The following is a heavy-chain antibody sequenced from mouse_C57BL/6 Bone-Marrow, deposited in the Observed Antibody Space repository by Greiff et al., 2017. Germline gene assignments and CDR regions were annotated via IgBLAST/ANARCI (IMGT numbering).Heavy chain of an antibody. J-gene: IGHJ1*03. V-gene: IGHV3-6*01. CDR2: ISYDGSN. D-gene: IGHD1-1*01. CDR1: GYSITSGYY. Sequence: EVQLQESGPGLVKPSQSLSLTCSVTGYSITSGYYWNWIRQFPGNKLEWMGYISYDGSNNYNPSLKNRISITRDTSKNQFFLKLNSVTTEDTATDYCAREGGIYYLWYFDVWGTGTTVTVSS. CDR3: AREGGIYYLWYFDV.